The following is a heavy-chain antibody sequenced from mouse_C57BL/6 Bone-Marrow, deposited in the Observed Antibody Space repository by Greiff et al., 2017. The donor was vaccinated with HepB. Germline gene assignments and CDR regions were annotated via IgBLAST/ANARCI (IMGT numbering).Heavy chain of an antibody. D-gene: IGHD1-1*01. V-gene: IGHV5-15*01. CDR1: GFTFSDYG. CDR2: ISNLAYSI. Sequence: EVKLVESGGGLVQPGGSLKLSCAASGFTFSDYGMAWVRQAPRKGPEWVALISNLAYSIYYADTVTGRFTISRENAKNTLYLEMSSLRSEDTSMYYCASNYYYGPYAMDYWGQVPSVTVSS. CDR3: ASNYYYGPYAMDY. J-gene: IGHJ4*01.